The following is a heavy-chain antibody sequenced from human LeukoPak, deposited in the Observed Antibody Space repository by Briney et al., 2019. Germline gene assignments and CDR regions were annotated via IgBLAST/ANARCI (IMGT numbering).Heavy chain of an antibody. CDR3: ARHQQGVGAIIDY. CDR2: IYYSGST. V-gene: IGHV4-39*01. D-gene: IGHD1-26*01. Sequence: SETLSLTCTVSGGSISSSSYYWGWIRQPPGKGLEWIGSIYYSGSTYYNPSLKSRVTISVDTSKNQLSLKLSSVTAADTAVYYCARHQQGVGAIIDYWGQGTLVTVSS. CDR1: GGSISSSSYY. J-gene: IGHJ4*02.